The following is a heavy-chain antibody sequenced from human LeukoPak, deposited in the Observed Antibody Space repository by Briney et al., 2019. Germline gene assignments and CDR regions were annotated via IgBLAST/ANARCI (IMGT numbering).Heavy chain of an antibody. Sequence: GGSLRLSCAASGFTFSSYSMNWVRQAPGKGLEWVSSISSSSSYIYYADSVKGRFTISRDNAKSSLYLQMNSLRAEDTAVYYCAREGEGAAAGTLDYWGQGTLVAVSS. V-gene: IGHV3-21*01. J-gene: IGHJ4*02. CDR2: ISSSSSYI. CDR1: GFTFSSYS. D-gene: IGHD6-13*01. CDR3: AREGEGAAAGTLDY.